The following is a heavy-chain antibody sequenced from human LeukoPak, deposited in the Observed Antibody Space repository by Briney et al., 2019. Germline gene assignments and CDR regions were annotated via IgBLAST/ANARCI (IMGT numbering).Heavy chain of an antibody. CDR3: ARDQGAWGYGYNLDY. V-gene: IGHV3-30*03. CDR1: GFTFSSYG. Sequence: GGSLRLSCAASGFTFSSYGMHWVRQAPGKGLEWVAVISYDGSDKYYADSVKGRFTISRDNSKNTLHLQMISLRAEDTAVYYCARDQGAWGYGYNLDYWGQGTLVTVSS. D-gene: IGHD3-16*01. CDR2: ISYDGSDK. J-gene: IGHJ4*02.